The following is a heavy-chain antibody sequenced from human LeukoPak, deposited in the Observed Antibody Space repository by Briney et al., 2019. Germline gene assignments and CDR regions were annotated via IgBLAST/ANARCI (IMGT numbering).Heavy chain of an antibody. CDR1: GFTFSSSA. Sequence: PGGSLRLSCAASGFTFSSSAMSWVRQVPGKGLEWVSGISASGGSTSYADSVRGRFTISRDNSKNTLYLQMNSLRAEDTAVYYCAREPIAYGSPYSYYFDYWGQGTLVTVSS. CDR2: ISASGGST. J-gene: IGHJ4*02. D-gene: IGHD6-13*01. CDR3: AREPIAYGSPYSYYFDY. V-gene: IGHV3-23*01.